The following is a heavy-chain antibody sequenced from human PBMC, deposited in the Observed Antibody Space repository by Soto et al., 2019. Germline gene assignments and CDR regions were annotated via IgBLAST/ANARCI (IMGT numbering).Heavy chain of an antibody. CDR1: GFTFSSYA. D-gene: IGHD6-19*01. CDR3: ARVIAVAGTWWFDP. Sequence: GGSLRLSCAASGFTFSSYAMSWVRQAPGKGLEWVSAISGSGGSTYYADSVKGRFTISRDNSKNTLYLQMNSLRSEDTAVYYCARVIAVAGTWWFDPWGQGTLVTVSS. V-gene: IGHV3-23*01. CDR2: ISGSGGST. J-gene: IGHJ5*02.